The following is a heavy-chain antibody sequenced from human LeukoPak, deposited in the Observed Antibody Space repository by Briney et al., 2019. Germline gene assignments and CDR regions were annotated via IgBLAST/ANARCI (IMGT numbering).Heavy chain of an antibody. CDR2: INPNSGGT. J-gene: IGHJ6*03. D-gene: IGHD3-10*01. CDR1: GYTFTGCY. V-gene: IGHV1-2*02. CDR3: ARVYQYYYGSGSYVEQYYYYMDV. Sequence: ASVKVSCKASGYTFTGCYMHWVRQAPGQGLEWMGWINPNSGGTNYAQKFQGRVTMTRDTSISTAYMELRSLRSDDTAVYYCARVYQYYYGSGSYVEQYYYYMDVWGKGTTVTVSS.